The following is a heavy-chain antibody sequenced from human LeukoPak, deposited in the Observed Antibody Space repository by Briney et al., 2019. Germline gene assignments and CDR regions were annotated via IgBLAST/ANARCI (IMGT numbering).Heavy chain of an antibody. J-gene: IGHJ4*02. CDR2: ISGSGGST. Sequence: GGSLRLSCAASGFTFSSYAMSWVRQAPGEGLEWVSAISGSGGSTYYADSVKGRFTISRHNSKNTLYLQMNSLRAEDTARYYCAKERDSRGYFDYWGQGTLVTASS. CDR3: AKERDSRGYFDY. D-gene: IGHD3-22*01. V-gene: IGHV3-23*01. CDR1: GFTFSSYA.